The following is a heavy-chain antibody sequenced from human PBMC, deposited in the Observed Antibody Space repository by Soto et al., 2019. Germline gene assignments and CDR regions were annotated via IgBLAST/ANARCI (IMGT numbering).Heavy chain of an antibody. CDR2: IIPIFGTA. D-gene: IGHD3-3*01. V-gene: IGHV1-69*06. J-gene: IGHJ5*02. Sequence: SVKGSCKASGGTFSSYAISWVRQAPGQGLEWMGGIIPIFGTANYAQKFQGRVTITADKSTSTAYMELSSLRSEDTAVYYCASQVGRGRDHYYDFWSGSALDPWGQGNLVTVSS. CDR1: GGTFSSYA. CDR3: ASQVGRGRDHYYDFWSGSALDP.